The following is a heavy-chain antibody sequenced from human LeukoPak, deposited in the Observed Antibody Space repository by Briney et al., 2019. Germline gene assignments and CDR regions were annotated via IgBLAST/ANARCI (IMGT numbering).Heavy chain of an antibody. J-gene: IGHJ4*02. CDR1: SSTFSTYG. V-gene: IGHV1-18*04. D-gene: IGHD3-10*01. CDR2: INTHKGNT. Sequence: ASVTVSCKTSSSTFSTYGITWVRQAPGQGLEWMGWINTHKGNTYYAREFQDRVSMTTDASTTTAYMELRSLRSDDTAIYYCATYYSGSGSFSTQFDHWGQGTLVTVSS. CDR3: ATYYSGSGSFSTQFDH.